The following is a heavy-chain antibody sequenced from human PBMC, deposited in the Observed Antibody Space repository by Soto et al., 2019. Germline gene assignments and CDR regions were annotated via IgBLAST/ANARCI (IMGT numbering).Heavy chain of an antibody. J-gene: IGHJ4*02. Sequence: PEGSLRLSCAASGFTFSNAWMTWVRQAPGKGLEWVGHVKSKTDGGTTDYAAPVKGRFTISRDDSENTVYLQMNSLKTEDTAVYYCVTPPGFYDSAPFAFRAQRTLVIGSS. CDR3: VTPPGFYDSAPFAF. V-gene: IGHV3-15*01. CDR2: VKSKTDGGTT. D-gene: IGHD3-22*01. CDR1: GFTFSNAW.